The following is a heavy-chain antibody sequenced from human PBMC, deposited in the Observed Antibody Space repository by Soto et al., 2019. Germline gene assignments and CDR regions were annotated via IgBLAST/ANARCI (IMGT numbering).Heavy chain of an antibody. CDR2: IWYDGSKK. D-gene: IGHD2-2*01. CDR3: ASLIVVVPAAMHDAFDI. J-gene: IGHJ3*02. CDR1: GFTFSSYG. Sequence: GGSLRLSCAASGFTFSSYGMHWVRQAPGKGLEWVAVIWYDGSKKYYADSVMGRFTISRDNSKNTLYLKMNSMRAEDTAVYYCASLIVVVPAAMHDAFDIWGQGTMVTVSS. V-gene: IGHV3-33*01.